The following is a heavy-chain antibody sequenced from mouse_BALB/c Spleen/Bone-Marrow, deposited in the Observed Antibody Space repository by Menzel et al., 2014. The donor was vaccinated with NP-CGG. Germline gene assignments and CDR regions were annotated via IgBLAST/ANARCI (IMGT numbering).Heavy chain of an antibody. D-gene: IGHD4-1*01. CDR2: ITKGGGST. V-gene: IGHV5-12*02. Sequence: EVKLVESGGGLVQPGGSLKLSCATSGFTFXDYYMYWVRQTPEKRLEWVAYITKGGGSTYYPDIVKGRFTISRDNAKNTLFLQMSRLKSEDTAMYYCARQLAYAMDYWGQGTSVTVSS. CDR1: GFTFXDYY. CDR3: ARQLAYAMDY. J-gene: IGHJ4*01.